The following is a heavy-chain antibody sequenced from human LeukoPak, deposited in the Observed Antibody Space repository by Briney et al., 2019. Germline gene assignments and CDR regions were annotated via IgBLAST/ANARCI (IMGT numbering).Heavy chain of an antibody. V-gene: IGHV4-39*01. J-gene: IGHJ6*03. CDR3: ASPASESYYYMDV. D-gene: IGHD1-14*01. CDR2: IYYSGST. CDR1: GGSISSSSYY. Sequence: SGTLSLTCTVSGGSISSSSYYWGWIRQPPGKGLEWIGSIYYSGSTYYNPSLKSRVTISVDTSKNQFSLKLSSVTAADTAVYYCASPASESYYYMDVWGKGTTVTVSS.